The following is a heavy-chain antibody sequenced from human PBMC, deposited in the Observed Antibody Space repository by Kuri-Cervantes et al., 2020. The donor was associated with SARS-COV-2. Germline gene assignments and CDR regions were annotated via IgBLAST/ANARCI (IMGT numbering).Heavy chain of an antibody. CDR2: IYHSGST. J-gene: IGHJ6*03. CDR1: GYSISSGYY. V-gene: IGHV4-38-2*01. D-gene: IGHD6-13*01. CDR3: ARVLEGIVAAGSHYYYYMDV. Sequence: SETLSLTCAVSGYSISSGYYWGWIRQPPGKGLEWIGSIYHSGSTYYSPSLKSRVTMSVDTSKNHFSLRLSSVTAADTAVYYCARVLEGIVAAGSHYYYYMDVWGKGTTVTVSS.